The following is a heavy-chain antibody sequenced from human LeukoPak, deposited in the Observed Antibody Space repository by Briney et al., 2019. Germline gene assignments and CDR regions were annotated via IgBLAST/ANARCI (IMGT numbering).Heavy chain of an antibody. J-gene: IGHJ4*02. CDR3: ASDGYDSSGCYS. CDR1: GGTFSSYT. CDR2: IIPILGIA. V-gene: IGHV1-69*02. D-gene: IGHD3-22*01. Sequence: SVKVSCKASGGTFSSYTISWVRQAPGQGLEWMGRIIPILGIANYAQKFQGRVTITADKSTSTAYMELSRLRSDDTAVYYCASDGYDSSGCYSWGQGTLVTVSS.